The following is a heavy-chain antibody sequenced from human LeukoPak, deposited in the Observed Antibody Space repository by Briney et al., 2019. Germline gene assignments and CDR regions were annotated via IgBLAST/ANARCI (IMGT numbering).Heavy chain of an antibody. D-gene: IGHD1-26*01. J-gene: IGHJ4*02. CDR3: ARGASGSYFNY. Sequence: SETLSLTCTVSGDSLSSHYWSWIRQPPGKGLEWIGEINHSGSTNYNPSLKSRVTISVDTSKNQFSLKLSSVTAADTAVYYCARGASGSYFNYWGQGTLVTVSS. V-gene: IGHV4-34*01. CDR1: GDSLSSHY. CDR2: INHSGST.